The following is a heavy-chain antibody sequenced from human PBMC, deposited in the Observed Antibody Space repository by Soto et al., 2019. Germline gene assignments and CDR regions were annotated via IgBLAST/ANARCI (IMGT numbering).Heavy chain of an antibody. Sequence: SETLSLTCTVSGGSIRSYVWGWVRQPPGKGLEWIGSIFYSGTTYYNPSLKSRVTISIDTSKNHFSLNLSSVTAADTAVYYCVRYDYDILTGYHINCFDPWGQGSLVTVSS. V-gene: IGHV4-39*02. CDR1: GGSIRSYV. D-gene: IGHD3-9*01. CDR2: IFYSGTT. CDR3: VRYDYDILTGYHINCFDP. J-gene: IGHJ5*02.